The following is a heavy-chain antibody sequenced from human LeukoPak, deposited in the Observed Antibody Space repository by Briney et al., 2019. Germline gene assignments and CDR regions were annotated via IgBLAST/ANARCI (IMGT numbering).Heavy chain of an antibody. CDR2: ISSSSSYI. Sequence: PGGSLRLSCAASGFTFSSYSMNWVRQAPGKGLEWVSSISSSSSYIYYADSVKGRFTISRDNAKNSLYLQMNSLRAEDTAVYYCARPSTGEQWLVPYYYYYMDVWGKGTTVTVSS. V-gene: IGHV3-21*01. CDR1: GFTFSSYS. D-gene: IGHD6-19*01. J-gene: IGHJ6*03. CDR3: ARPSTGEQWLVPYYYYYMDV.